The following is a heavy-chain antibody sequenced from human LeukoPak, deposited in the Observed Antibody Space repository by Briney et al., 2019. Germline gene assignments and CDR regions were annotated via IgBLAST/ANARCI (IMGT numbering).Heavy chain of an antibody. D-gene: IGHD3-10*01. J-gene: IGHJ6*02. CDR2: ISGSGGRT. Sequence: GGSLRLSCAASGFTFSSYSMNWVRQAPGKGPEWVSAISGSGGRTYYADSVKGRFTISRDNSKNTLYVQMNSLRAEDTAVYYCAKSGSFYYHMDVWGQGTTVTVSS. CDR3: AKSGSFYYHMDV. V-gene: IGHV3-23*01. CDR1: GFTFSSYS.